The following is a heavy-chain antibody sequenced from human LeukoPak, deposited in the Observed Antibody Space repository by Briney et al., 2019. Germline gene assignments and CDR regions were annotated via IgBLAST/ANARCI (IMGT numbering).Heavy chain of an antibody. J-gene: IGHJ4*02. CDR1: GFIFNNYA. V-gene: IGHV3-9*01. CDR3: EGSGDYDY. CDR2: ISWNSGTI. D-gene: IGHD4-17*01. Sequence: PGGSLRLSCAGSGFIFNNYAMHWVRQPPGKGLEWVSGISWNSGTIDYADSVRGRFTISRDNAKNSLYLQMDSLRAEDTAVYYCEGSGDYDYWGQGTLVTVSS.